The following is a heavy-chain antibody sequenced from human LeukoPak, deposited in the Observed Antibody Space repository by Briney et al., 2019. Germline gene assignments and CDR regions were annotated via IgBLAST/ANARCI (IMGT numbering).Heavy chain of an antibody. CDR3: ARGVVMVPATPNWFDP. CDR2: IYYSGNT. V-gene: IGHV4-31*03. CDR1: GGAISSGDYY. J-gene: IGHJ5*02. Sequence: SETLSLTCTVSGGAISSGDYYWTWIRQHPGEGLECIVFIYYSGNTYYNPSLKSRVTISVDTSKNQFSLKLSSVTAADTAVYFCARGVVMVPATPNWFDPWGQGTLVTVSS. D-gene: IGHD2-15*01.